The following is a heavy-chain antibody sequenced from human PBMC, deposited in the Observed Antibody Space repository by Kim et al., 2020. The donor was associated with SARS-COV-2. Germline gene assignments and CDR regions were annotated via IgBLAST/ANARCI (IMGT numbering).Heavy chain of an antibody. CDR3: ASEHGAGMDV. CDR1: GFTFSSYA. V-gene: IGHV3-30-3*01. J-gene: IGHJ6*02. Sequence: GGSLRLSCAASGFTFSSYAMHWVRQAPGKGLEWVAVISYDGSNKYYADSVKGRFTISRDNSKNTLYLQMNSLRAEDTAVYYCASEHGAGMDVWGQGSTVTVSS. CDR2: ISYDGSNK.